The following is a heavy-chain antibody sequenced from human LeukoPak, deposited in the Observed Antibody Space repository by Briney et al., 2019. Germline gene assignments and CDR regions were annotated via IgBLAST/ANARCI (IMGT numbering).Heavy chain of an antibody. CDR2: IYTSGST. CDR1: GGSISSYY. Sequence: SETQSLTCTVSGGSISSYYWSWIRQPAGKALVWIGRIYTSGSTNYNPSLKSRVTMSVDTFKNQLSLKLSSVTAADTAVYYCARATPLGFLEWFLDYWGQGTLVTVSS. CDR3: ARATPLGFLEWFLDY. D-gene: IGHD3-3*01. V-gene: IGHV4-4*07. J-gene: IGHJ4*02.